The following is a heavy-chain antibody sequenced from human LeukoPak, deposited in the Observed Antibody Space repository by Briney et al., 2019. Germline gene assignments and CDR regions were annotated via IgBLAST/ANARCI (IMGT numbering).Heavy chain of an antibody. CDR3: ARLTKGRFFDFFFDF. J-gene: IGHJ4*02. D-gene: IGHD3-9*01. CDR2: IYASGTT. Sequence: SETLSLTCSVSGDSVSDPLKSWGWIRQPPGKGLEWVGNIYASGTTAYNPSLRGRVTVSVDTSKNQFSLKMTSVTAADTAVYYCARLTKGRFFDFFFDFWGQGTLFTVSS. V-gene: IGHV4-39*01. CDR1: GDSVSDPLKS.